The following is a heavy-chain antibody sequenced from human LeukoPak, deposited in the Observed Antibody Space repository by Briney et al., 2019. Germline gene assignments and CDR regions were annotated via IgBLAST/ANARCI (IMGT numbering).Heavy chain of an antibody. CDR1: GFTFSAYA. J-gene: IGHJ5*02. V-gene: IGHV3-30*18. Sequence: GRSLRLSCAASGFTFSAYAMHSVRQAPGKGLDWVAVITCGGSHKPDVDSVKGRFTISRDNSKNTMYQQMNSLRAEDTAVYYCAKAGGSSWYDAWGQGILVTVSS. D-gene: IGHD6-13*01. CDR2: ITCGGSHK. CDR3: AKAGGSSWYDA.